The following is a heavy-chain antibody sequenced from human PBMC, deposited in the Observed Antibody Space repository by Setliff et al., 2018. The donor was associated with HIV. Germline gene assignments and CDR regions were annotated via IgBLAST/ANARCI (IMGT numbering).Heavy chain of an antibody. CDR3: ARHRDPPGSRWIYYYYYMDL. CDR2: IYSRGST. V-gene: IGHV4-39*07. Sequence: SETLSLTCTVSGGSISSSSYYWGWIRQAPGKGLEWIGSIYSRGSTYYNPSLKSRVTISVDTSKNQFSLKLSSVTAADTAVYYCARHRDPPGSRWIYYYYYMDLWGEGTTVTVSS. D-gene: IGHD6-13*01. J-gene: IGHJ6*03. CDR1: GGSISSSSYY.